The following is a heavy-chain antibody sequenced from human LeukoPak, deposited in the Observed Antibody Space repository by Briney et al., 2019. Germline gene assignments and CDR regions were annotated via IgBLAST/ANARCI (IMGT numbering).Heavy chain of an antibody. V-gene: IGHV3-23*01. CDR3: AKGPDPDYYYYSMDV. CDR2: ISGSGGST. J-gene: IGHJ6*02. CDR1: GFTFSSYA. Sequence: GGSLRLSCAASGFTFSSYAMSWVRQAPGKGLEWVSAISGSGGSTYYADSVKGRFTISRDNSKNTLYLQMNSLRAEDTAVYYCAKGPDPDYYYYSMDVWGQGTTVTVSS.